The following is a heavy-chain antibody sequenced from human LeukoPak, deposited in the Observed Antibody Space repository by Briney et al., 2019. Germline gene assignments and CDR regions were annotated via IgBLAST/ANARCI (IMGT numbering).Heavy chain of an antibody. V-gene: IGHV3-21*01. Sequence: GGSLRLSCAASGFTFSSYSMNWVRQAPGKGLEWVSSISSSSSYIYYADSVKGRFTISRDNAKNSLYLQMNSLRAEDTAVYYCAREGWEPHYFDYWGQGTLVTVSS. CDR2: ISSSSSYI. D-gene: IGHD1-26*01. CDR3: AREGWEPHYFDY. J-gene: IGHJ4*02. CDR1: GFTFSSYS.